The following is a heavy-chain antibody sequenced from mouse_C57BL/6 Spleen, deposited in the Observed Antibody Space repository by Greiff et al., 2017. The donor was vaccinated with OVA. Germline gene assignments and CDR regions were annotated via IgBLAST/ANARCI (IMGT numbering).Heavy chain of an antibody. CDR2: IYPGDGDT. V-gene: IGHV1-82*01. J-gene: IGHJ2*01. Sequence: QLPQSGPALVKPGASVQISCTASGYAFSRSWMNWVTQRPGTGLEWIGRIYPGDGDTNYNGKFKGKATLTADKSSSTAYMQLSSLTSEDSAVYFCARSSGYPDYWGQGTTLTVSS. CDR3: ARSSGYPDY. CDR1: GYAFSRSW. D-gene: IGHD3-2*02.